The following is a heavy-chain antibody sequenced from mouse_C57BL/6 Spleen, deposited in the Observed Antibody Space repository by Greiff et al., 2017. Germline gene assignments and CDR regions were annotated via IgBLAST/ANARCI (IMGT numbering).Heavy chain of an antibody. D-gene: IGHD2-1*01. CDR3: ARYGGNYLRYFDV. J-gene: IGHJ1*03. Sequence: EVQLQQSGAELVKPGASVKLSCTASGFNIKDYSIHWVKQRTEQGLEWIGRIDPEDGETKYAPKFQGKATLTADTSSNTAYLQLSSLTSEETSVYYGARYGGNYLRYFDVWGTGTTVTVSS. CDR1: GFNIKDYS. CDR2: IDPEDGET. V-gene: IGHV14-2*01.